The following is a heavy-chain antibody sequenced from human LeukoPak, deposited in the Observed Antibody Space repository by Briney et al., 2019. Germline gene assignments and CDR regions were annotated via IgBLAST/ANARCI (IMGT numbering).Heavy chain of an antibody. Sequence: GGSLRLSCAASGFTFDDYGMSWVRQAPGKGLEWVSGINWNGGSTGYADSVKGRFTISRDNAKNSLYLQMNSLRAEDTALYYCVRDGLYDSSGYYPMDAFDIWGQGTMVTVSS. CDR3: VRDGLYDSSGYYPMDAFDI. J-gene: IGHJ3*02. D-gene: IGHD3-22*01. V-gene: IGHV3-20*04. CDR1: GFTFDDYG. CDR2: INWNGGST.